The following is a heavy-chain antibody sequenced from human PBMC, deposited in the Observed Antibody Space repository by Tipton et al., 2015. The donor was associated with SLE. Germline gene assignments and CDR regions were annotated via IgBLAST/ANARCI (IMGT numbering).Heavy chain of an antibody. CDR1: GGSFSGYY. CDR2: INHSGST. V-gene: IGHV4-34*01. Sequence: LRLSCAVYGGSFSGYYWSWIRQPPGKGLEWIGEINHSGSTNYNPSLKSRVTISVDTSKNQFSLKLSSVTAADTAVYYCARGDWGYITDHYYMDVWGEGATVTVSS. D-gene: IGHD5-18*01. CDR3: ARGDWGYITDHYYMDV. J-gene: IGHJ6*03.